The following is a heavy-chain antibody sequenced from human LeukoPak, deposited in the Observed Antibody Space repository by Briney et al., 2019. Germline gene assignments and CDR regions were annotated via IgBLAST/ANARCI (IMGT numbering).Heavy chain of an antibody. CDR1: GFTFNSYV. Sequence: GGSVRLSCAASGFTFNSYVLAWVRQAPGRGLDWVSSIGSSGGTSYPDSVKGRFTISRDNSKNTLYLQMNSLRAEDTAIYYCAKVASGADYWCQGTLVTVSS. D-gene: IGHD6-19*01. J-gene: IGHJ4*02. V-gene: IGHV3-23*01. CDR2: IGSSGGT. CDR3: AKVASGADY.